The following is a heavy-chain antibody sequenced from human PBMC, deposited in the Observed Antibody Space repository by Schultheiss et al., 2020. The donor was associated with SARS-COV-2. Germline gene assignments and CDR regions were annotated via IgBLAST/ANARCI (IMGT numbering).Heavy chain of an antibody. CDR3: ARDWVTMVRGVIGL. CDR2: ISGSGGGT. Sequence: GGSLRLSCAASGFTFSSYAMSWVRQAPGKGLEWVSAISGSGGGTYYADSVKGRLTISRDNAKNSLYLQMNSLRAEDTAVYYCARDWVTMVRGVIGLWGQGTLVTVSS. D-gene: IGHD3-10*01. J-gene: IGHJ4*02. V-gene: IGHV3-23*01. CDR1: GFTFSSYA.